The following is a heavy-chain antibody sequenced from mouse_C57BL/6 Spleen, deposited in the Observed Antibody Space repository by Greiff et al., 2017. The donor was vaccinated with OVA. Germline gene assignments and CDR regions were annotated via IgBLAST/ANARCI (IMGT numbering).Heavy chain of an antibody. J-gene: IGHJ1*03. V-gene: IGHV1-55*01. CDR2: IYPGSGST. CDR3: ARDPPYYYGSSYWYFDV. D-gene: IGHD1-1*01. Sequence: QVQLQQPGAELVKPGASVKMSCKASGYTFTSYWITWVKQRPGQGLEWIGDIYPGSGSTNYNEKFKSKATLTVDTSSSTAYMQLSSLTSEDSAVYYCARDPPYYYGSSYWYFDVWGTGTTVTVSS. CDR1: GYTFTSYW.